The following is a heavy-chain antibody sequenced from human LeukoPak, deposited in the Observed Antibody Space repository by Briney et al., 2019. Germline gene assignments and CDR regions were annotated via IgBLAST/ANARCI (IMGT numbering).Heavy chain of an antibody. J-gene: IGHJ4*02. D-gene: IGHD1-14*01. CDR2: IYYSGST. V-gene: IGHV4-59*08. CDR1: GGSISSYY. CDR3: ARQTRITGSYFFDY. Sequence: SETLSLTCTVSGGSISSYYWSWIRQPPGKGLEWIGYIYYSGSTNYNPSLKSRVTISVDTSKNQFSLKLSSVTAADTAVYYCARQTRITGSYFFDYWGQGTLVTVSS.